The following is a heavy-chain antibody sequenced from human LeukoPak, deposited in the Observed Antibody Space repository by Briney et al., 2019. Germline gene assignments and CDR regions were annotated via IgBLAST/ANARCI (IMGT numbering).Heavy chain of an antibody. V-gene: IGHV4-59*01. Sequence: SETLSLTCAVYGGSFSGYYWSWIRQPPGEGLEWIGYIYYSGSTNYNPSLKSRVTISVETSKNEFSLKLRSVTAADTAVYYCARVTGYRIEDYFDYWGQGTLVTVSS. D-gene: IGHD6-13*01. CDR1: GGSFSGYY. J-gene: IGHJ4*02. CDR3: ARVTGYRIEDYFDY. CDR2: IYYSGST.